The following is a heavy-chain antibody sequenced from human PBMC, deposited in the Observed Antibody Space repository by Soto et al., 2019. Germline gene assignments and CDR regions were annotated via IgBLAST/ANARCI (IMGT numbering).Heavy chain of an antibody. Sequence: VGSLRLSCVASGFILSGYDMHWVRQATGEGLEWVSAIGTAGDPYYSGSVEGRFTISRGNAENSVYLQMNSLGAGDTAVYYCARAGYDSSGYYFYAMDVWGPGTTVTVSS. CDR1: GFILSGYD. J-gene: IGHJ6*02. V-gene: IGHV3-13*05. D-gene: IGHD3-22*01. CDR3: ARAGYDSSGYYFYAMDV. CDR2: IGTAGDP.